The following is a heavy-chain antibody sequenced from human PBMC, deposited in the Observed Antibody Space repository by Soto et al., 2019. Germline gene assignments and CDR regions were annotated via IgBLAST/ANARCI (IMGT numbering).Heavy chain of an antibody. CDR3: VRGRGGSPSYDY. Sequence: SETLSLTCTVSGGSVSSHYWTWILQPPGKGLEWIGFVYNSGTTYYNPSLTSRATISVDSSKNQFALKLNSVTAADTAVYYCVRGRGGSPSYDYWGQGTLVTVSS. D-gene: IGHD1-26*01. J-gene: IGHJ4*02. V-gene: IGHV4-59*02. CDR2: VYNSGTT. CDR1: GGSVSSHY.